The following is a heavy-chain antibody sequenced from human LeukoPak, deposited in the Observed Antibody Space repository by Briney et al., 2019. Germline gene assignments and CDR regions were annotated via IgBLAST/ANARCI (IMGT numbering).Heavy chain of an antibody. V-gene: IGHV4-4*07. Sequence: SETLSLPCTVSGGSISYFYCSWIWQPAGNGLEWLGRIYTSGSTNYNPSLKSRVTMLVDTSKKQFSLKLSSVAAADTAVYYCASDQNWFDPWGQGTLVTVSS. J-gene: IGHJ5*02. CDR3: ASDQNWFDP. CDR2: IYTSGST. CDR1: GGSISYFY.